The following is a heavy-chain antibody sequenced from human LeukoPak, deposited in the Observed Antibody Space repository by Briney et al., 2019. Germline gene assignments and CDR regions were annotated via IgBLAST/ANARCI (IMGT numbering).Heavy chain of an antibody. CDR2: ISGSGGST. J-gene: IGHJ4*02. Sequence: GGTLRLSCAASRSTFSNYGMNWVRQAPGKGLEWVSGISGSGGSTYYADSVKGRFTISRDNSKNTLYLQMNSLRAEDTAVYYCAKDLRLLTGYLISYYFDYWGQGTLVTVSS. CDR1: RSTFSNYG. D-gene: IGHD3-9*01. CDR3: AKDLRLLTGYLISYYFDY. V-gene: IGHV3-23*01.